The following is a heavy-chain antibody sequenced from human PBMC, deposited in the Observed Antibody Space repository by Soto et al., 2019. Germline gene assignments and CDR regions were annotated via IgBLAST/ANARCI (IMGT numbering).Heavy chain of an antibody. Sequence: PGGSLRLSCAASGFTFSCSAMHWVRQASGKGLEWVGRIRSKANSYATAYAASVKGRFTISRDDSKNTAYLQMNSLKTEDTAVYYCTRLTYSNYYYGMDVWGQGTTVTVYS. V-gene: IGHV3-73*01. CDR2: IRSKANSYAT. J-gene: IGHJ6*02. CDR1: GFTFSCSA. CDR3: TRLTYSNYYYGMDV. D-gene: IGHD4-4*01.